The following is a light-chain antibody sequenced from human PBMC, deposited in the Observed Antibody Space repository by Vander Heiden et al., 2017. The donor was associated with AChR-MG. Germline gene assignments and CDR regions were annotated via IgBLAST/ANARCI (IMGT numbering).Light chain of an antibody. J-gene: IGKJ3*01. Sequence: EIVLTQSPATLSLSPGERATPSCRASQSVSSYLAWYQQKPGQAPRLLIYDASNRATGIPARFSGSGCGTDFTLTISSREPEDFAVYYCQQRSNWPPFTFGHGTKVDIK. CDR1: QSVSSY. CDR2: DAS. CDR3: QQRSNWPPFT. V-gene: IGKV3-11*01.